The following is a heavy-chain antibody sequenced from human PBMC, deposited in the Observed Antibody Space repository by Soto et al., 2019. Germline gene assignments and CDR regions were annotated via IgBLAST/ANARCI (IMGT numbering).Heavy chain of an antibody. J-gene: IGHJ1*01. CDR2: IIPIFGTA. Sequence: ASVKVSCKASGCTFSSYAISWVRQAPGQGLEWMGGIIPIFGTANYAQKFQGRVTITADESTSTAYMELSSLRSEDTAVYYCARGGTNYYDSSGYYPLHSTEYFQHWGQGTLVTVSS. D-gene: IGHD3-22*01. V-gene: IGHV1-69*13. CDR3: ARGGTNYYDSSGYYPLHSTEYFQH. CDR1: GCTFSSYA.